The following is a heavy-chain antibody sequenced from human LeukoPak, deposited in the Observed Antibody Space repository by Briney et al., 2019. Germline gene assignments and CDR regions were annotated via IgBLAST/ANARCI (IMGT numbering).Heavy chain of an antibody. V-gene: IGHV3-48*02. Sequence: GGSLRLSCAASGFTFSRYSMNWVRQAPGKGRGWVSYISSGSSTTYYADSVKGRFTISRDNAKNSVFLQMNILRDEDTAVYYCARDYGDYGEYFDYWGQGTLVTVSS. D-gene: IGHD4-17*01. J-gene: IGHJ4*02. CDR3: ARDYGDYGEYFDY. CDR2: ISSGSSTT. CDR1: GFTFSRYS.